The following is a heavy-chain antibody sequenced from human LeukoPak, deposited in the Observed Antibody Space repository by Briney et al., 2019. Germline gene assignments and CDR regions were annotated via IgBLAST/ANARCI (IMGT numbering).Heavy chain of an antibody. J-gene: IGHJ3*02. CDR2: IKSKTDGGTT. CDR3: TTDPSGWYVGNAFDI. D-gene: IGHD6-19*01. V-gene: IGHV3-15*01. Sequence: GGSLRLSCAASGFTFSNAWMSWVRQAPGKGLEWVGRIKSKTDGGTTDYAAPVKGRFTISRDDSKNTLYLQMNSLRTEDTAVYYCTTDPSGWYVGNAFDIWGQGTMVTVSS. CDR1: GFTFSNAW.